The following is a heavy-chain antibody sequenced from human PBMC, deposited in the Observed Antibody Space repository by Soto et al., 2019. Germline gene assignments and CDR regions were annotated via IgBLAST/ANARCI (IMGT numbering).Heavy chain of an antibody. Sequence: QLQLQESGPGLVKPSETLSLTCTVSGGSISSGSYYWGWIRQPPGKGLEWIGSIYYSGSTYYNPSLKSRVTISVDTSKNQFSRKRSSVTAADTAVYFCARGHGGITIFGAPGHFDYWGQGTLVTVSS. V-gene: IGHV4-39*01. J-gene: IGHJ4*02. CDR2: IYYSGST. CDR1: GGSISSGSYY. CDR3: ARGHGGITIFGAPGHFDY. D-gene: IGHD3-3*01.